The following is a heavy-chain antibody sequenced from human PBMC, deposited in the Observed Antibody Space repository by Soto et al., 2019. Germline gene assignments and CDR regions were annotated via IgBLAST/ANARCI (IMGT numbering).Heavy chain of an antibody. D-gene: IGHD3-3*01. J-gene: IGHJ6*03. Sequence: PSQTLSLTCAISGDSVSSNSAGWNWVRQTPSRGLEWLGRTYYKSKWYYNSAVSVKSRITINPDTSKNQFSLQLNSVTPEDTAVYYCSRGSWDDVSGHYYMDVWGQGTTVTVSS. CDR2: TYYKSKWYY. V-gene: IGHV6-1*01. CDR1: GDSVSSNSAG. CDR3: SRGSWDDVSGHYYMDV.